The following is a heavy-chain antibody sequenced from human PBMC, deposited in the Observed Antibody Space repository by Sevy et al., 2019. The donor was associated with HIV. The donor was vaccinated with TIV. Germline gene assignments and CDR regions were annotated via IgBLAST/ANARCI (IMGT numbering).Heavy chain of an antibody. CDR2: ISYDGSNK. J-gene: IGHJ3*02. V-gene: IGHV3-30-3*01. Sequence: GGSLRLSCAASGFTFSSYAMHWVRQAPGKGLEWVAVISYDGSNKYYADSVKGRFTISRDNSKNTRYLQMNSLRAEDTAVYYCAGGVWSRNAYYDILTGPRGDAFDIWGQGTMVTVSS. CDR3: AGGVWSRNAYYDILTGPRGDAFDI. CDR1: GFTFSSYA. D-gene: IGHD3-9*01.